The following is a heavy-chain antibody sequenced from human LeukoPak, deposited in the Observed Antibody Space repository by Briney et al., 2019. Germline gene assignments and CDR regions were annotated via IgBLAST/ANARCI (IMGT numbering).Heavy chain of an antibody. CDR1: GGSISSYY. D-gene: IGHD4-17*01. CDR3: ARVGDYGDYVNWFDP. CDR2: GYHIGST. Sequence: PSETLSLTCTVSGGSISSYYWSWIRQPPGKGLEWIGSGYHIGSTYSNPSLRSRVTILIDIFKNQFSLKMSSVTAADTAIYYCARVGDYGDYVNWFDPWGPGTLVTVSS. J-gene: IGHJ5*02. V-gene: IGHV4-38-2*02.